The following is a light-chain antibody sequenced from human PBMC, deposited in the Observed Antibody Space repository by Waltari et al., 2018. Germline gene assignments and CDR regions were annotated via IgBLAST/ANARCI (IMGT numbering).Light chain of an antibody. J-gene: IGKJ1*01. CDR2: GVS. CDR1: QSVSTN. V-gene: IGKV3D-15*01. Sequence: ETVLTQSPATLSVSPGESVTLSCRASQSVSTNLAWYQQKPGQAPRLLIYGVSTRATGIPGRFSGSGSGTEFTLTINTLQSEDFAVYYCHQYNNWWTFGQGTKVEIK. CDR3: HQYNNWWT.